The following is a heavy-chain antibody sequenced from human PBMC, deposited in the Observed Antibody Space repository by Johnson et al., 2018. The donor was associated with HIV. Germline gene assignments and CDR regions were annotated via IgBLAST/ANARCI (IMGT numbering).Heavy chain of an antibody. CDR2: IYSGGST. D-gene: IGHD5-24*01. V-gene: IGHV3-66*01. Sequence: VQLVESGGGLVQPGGSLRLSCLSSGFTVGTKYMRWIRHAPRTGLAWVSVIYSGGSTYYADSVKGRFTISRDNSKNTLYLQMNSLRAEDTAVYYCARDHSRDEAFDIWGQGTMVTVSS. CDR3: ARDHSRDEAFDI. CDR1: GFTVGTKY. J-gene: IGHJ3*02.